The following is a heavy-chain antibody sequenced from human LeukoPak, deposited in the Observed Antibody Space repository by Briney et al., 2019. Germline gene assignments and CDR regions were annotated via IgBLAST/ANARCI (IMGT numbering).Heavy chain of an antibody. CDR1: GYTFMRYG. CDR3: ARETCSGGSCYSGFDP. Sequence: ASVKVSCKASGYTFMRYGITWVRQAPGQGLEWMGWINPYNVNTNYAQSLQGRVTMTTDTSTSTAYMELRSLISDDTAVYYCARETCSGGSCYSGFDPWGQGTLVTVSS. J-gene: IGHJ5*02. D-gene: IGHD2-15*01. CDR2: INPYNVNT. V-gene: IGHV1-18*01.